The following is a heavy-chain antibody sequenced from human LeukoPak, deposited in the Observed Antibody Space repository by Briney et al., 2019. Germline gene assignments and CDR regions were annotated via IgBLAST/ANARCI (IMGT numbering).Heavy chain of an antibody. CDR2: INDNGDGT. Sequence: GGSLRFSCAASGFTFSSYAMSWVRQAPGKGLKWVSTINDNGDGTYYADSVKGRFTISRDNSYNTVSLQMNSLRDEDTGVYYCAKGLRTGVGPYMGYHYYMDVWGKGATVTVSS. D-gene: IGHD3-16*01. J-gene: IGHJ6*03. CDR1: GFTFSSYA. V-gene: IGHV3-23*01. CDR3: AKGLRTGVGPYMGYHYYMDV.